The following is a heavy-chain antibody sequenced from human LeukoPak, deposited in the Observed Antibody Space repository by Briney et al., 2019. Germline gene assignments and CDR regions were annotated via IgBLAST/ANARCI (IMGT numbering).Heavy chain of an antibody. V-gene: IGHV4-39*07. D-gene: IGHD5-12*01. CDR1: GGSISSSSYY. CDR2: IYYSGST. CDR3: ARGSFHGGYENYYYYYYYMDV. Sequence: SETLSLTCTVSGGSISSSSYYWGWIRQPPGKGLEWIGSIYYSGSTYYNPSLKSRVTISVDTSKNQFSLKLSSVTAADTAVYYCARGSFHGGYENYYYYYYYMDVWGKGTTVTVSS. J-gene: IGHJ6*03.